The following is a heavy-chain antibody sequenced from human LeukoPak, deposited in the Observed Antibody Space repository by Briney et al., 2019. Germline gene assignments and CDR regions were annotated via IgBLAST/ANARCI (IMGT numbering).Heavy chain of an antibody. Sequence: GGSLRLSCVASGSTFSSRDWMTWVRQAPGKGLEWVSLISWDGGVTYHADSVKGRFTISRDNSKNSLYLQMNSLRTEDTALYYCAKARGLIGGAFDIWGQGTMVTVSS. J-gene: IGHJ3*02. CDR2: ISWDGGVT. CDR1: GSTFSSRDW. CDR3: AKARGLIGGAFDI. D-gene: IGHD3-22*01. V-gene: IGHV3-43*01.